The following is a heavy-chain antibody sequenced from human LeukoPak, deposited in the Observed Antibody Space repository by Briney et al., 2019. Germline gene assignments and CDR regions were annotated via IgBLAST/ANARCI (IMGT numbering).Heavy chain of an antibody. V-gene: IGHV3-30*04. Sequence: GRSLRLSCAASGFTFSSYAMHWVRQAPGKGLEWVAVISYDGSNKYYADSVKGRFTISRDNSKNTLYLQMNSLRAEDTAEYYCARGDSSSRGAYFDYWGQGTLVTVSS. J-gene: IGHJ4*02. CDR2: ISYDGSNK. D-gene: IGHD6-13*01. CDR1: GFTFSSYA. CDR3: ARGDSSSRGAYFDY.